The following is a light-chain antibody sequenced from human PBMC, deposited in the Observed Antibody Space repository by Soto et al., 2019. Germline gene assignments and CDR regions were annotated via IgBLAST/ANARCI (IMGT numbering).Light chain of an antibody. CDR2: EVN. V-gene: IGLV2-8*01. J-gene: IGLJ3*02. CDR3: GAHAGSNTWV. Sequence: QSALTQSPSASASPGQSVTISCTGSSGDIGAYNYVSWYQQHPGKAPKLIIYEVNKRPSGVPDRFPGSKSGITASLTVSGLQADDEADYYCGAHAGSNTWVFGGGTKVTVL. CDR1: SGDIGAYNY.